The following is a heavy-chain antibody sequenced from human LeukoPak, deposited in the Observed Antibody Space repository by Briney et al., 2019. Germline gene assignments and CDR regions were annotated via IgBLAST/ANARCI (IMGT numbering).Heavy chain of an antibody. CDR2: INHSGST. CDR1: GGSFSGYY. J-gene: IGHJ4*02. CDR3: ARGSGSSWYLR. Sequence: SETLSLTCAVYGGSFSGYYWSWIRQPPGKGLEWIGEINHSGSTNYNPSLKSRVPISVDTSKNQFSLKLSSVTAADTAVYYCARGSGSSWYLRWGQGTLVTVSS. V-gene: IGHV4-34*01. D-gene: IGHD6-13*01.